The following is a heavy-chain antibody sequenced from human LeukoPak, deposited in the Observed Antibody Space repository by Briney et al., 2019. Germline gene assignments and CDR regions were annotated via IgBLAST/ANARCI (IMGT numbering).Heavy chain of an antibody. CDR3: ARNEATIRLSYYYYYYMDV. Sequence: GGSLRLSCAASGFTFSRSWMSWVCQAPGKGLEWVANIKEDGTEKYYVDSVKGRFTISRDNAKNSLYLQMNSLRAEDTAVYYCARNEATIRLSYYYYYYMDVWGKGTTVTVSS. CDR1: GFTFSRSW. J-gene: IGHJ6*03. D-gene: IGHD5-24*01. CDR2: IKEDGTEK. V-gene: IGHV3-7*01.